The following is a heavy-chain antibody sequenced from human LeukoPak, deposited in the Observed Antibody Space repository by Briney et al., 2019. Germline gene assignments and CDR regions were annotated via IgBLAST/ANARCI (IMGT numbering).Heavy chain of an antibody. Sequence: PSETLSLTCTVSGGSISSYYWSWIRQPPGKGLEWIGYIYYSGNTNSNPSLKSRVTISVDTSKNQFSLKLSSVTAADTAVYYCAGPGGAFDYWGQGTLVTVSS. D-gene: IGHD3-16*01. J-gene: IGHJ4*02. V-gene: IGHV4-59*08. CDR3: AGPGGAFDY. CDR2: IYYSGNT. CDR1: GGSISSYY.